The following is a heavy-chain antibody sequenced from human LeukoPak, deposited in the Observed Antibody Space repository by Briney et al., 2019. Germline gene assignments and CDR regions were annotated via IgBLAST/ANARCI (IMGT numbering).Heavy chain of an antibody. V-gene: IGHV3-74*01. CDR1: GFIFSGYW. CDR3: ARDWAWGGFDF. CDR2: IKTDGTTT. D-gene: IGHD3-16*01. J-gene: IGHJ4*02. Sequence: GGSLRLSCVASGFIFSGYWMHWVRQAPGEGLEWVSRIKTDGTTTYYGDSVKGRFTVSRDNAKNTLYLQMNFLRADDTAVYYCARDWAWGGFDFWGQGALVTVSS.